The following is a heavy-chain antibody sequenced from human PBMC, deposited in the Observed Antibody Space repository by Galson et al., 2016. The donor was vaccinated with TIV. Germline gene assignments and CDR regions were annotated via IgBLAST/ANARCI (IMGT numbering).Heavy chain of an antibody. D-gene: IGHD6-19*01. J-gene: IGHJ3*02. CDR2: IWYDGSNK. Sequence: LRLSCAASGFTFSNYGMHWVRQAPGKGLERVAVIWYDGSNKYYADSMKGRFTISRDNSKNTLYLQMNSLRAEDTAVYYCARGYSSGFLQVDAFDIWGQGTMVTVSS. CDR3: ARGYSSGFLQVDAFDI. V-gene: IGHV3-33*01. CDR1: GFTFSNYG.